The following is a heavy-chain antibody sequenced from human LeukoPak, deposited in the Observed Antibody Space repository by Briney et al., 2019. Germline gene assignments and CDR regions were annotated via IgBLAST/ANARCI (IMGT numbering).Heavy chain of an antibody. CDR3: ARDGVKTVTGRWGWFDP. D-gene: IGHD4-17*01. J-gene: IGHJ5*02. Sequence: PSETLSLTCTVSGDSITTYYWSWLRQPPGQGREWIGHIYYSGSTNYNPSLKSRVTISVDTSKNQFSLKLTSVTAADTAVYYCARDGVKTVTGRWGWFDPWGQGTLVTVSS. V-gene: IGHV4-59*01. CDR1: GDSITTYY. CDR2: IYYSGST.